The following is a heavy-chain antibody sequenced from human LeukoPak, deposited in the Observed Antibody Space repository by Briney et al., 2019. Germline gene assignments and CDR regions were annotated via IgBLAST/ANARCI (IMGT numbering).Heavy chain of an antibody. CDR3: ARDPYYYYYMDV. J-gene: IGHJ6*03. V-gene: IGHV1-2*02. CDR2: INPNSGDT. CDR1: GYTFTGYY. Sequence: GASVKVSCKASGYTFTGYYMCWVRQAPGQGLEWMGWINPNSGDTNYAQKFQGRVTMIRDTSISTAYMELSRLRSDDTAVYYCARDPYYYYYMDVWGKGTTVTVSS.